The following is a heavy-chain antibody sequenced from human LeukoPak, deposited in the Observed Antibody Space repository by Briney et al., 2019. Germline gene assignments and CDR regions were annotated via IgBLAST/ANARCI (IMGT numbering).Heavy chain of an antibody. Sequence: GSLRLSCFASGFNFNYFAMSWVRQAPGKRLEWVSTIGDSGSAGSYADSVRGRFTISRDNSKNMVYLQMSSLRADDSAVYYCSRIKYGGNSGYHFDYWGQGTLVTVSS. D-gene: IGHD4-23*01. V-gene: IGHV3-23*01. CDR1: GFNFNYFA. CDR2: IGDSGSAG. CDR3: SRIKYGGNSGYHFDY. J-gene: IGHJ4*02.